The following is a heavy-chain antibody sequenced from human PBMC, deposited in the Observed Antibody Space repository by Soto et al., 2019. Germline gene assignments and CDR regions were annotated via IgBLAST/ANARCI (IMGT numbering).Heavy chain of an antibody. D-gene: IGHD6-6*01. CDR1: GCTFSDFD. CDR3: VKEAHRASRLEY. Sequence: QVQLVESGGGVVQPGRSLRLSCAASGCTFSDFDMHWVRQAPGKGLEWVAVISYRGSNKYYADSVKGRFTISRDNSNNMLYVQMDDLRPNDTAIYYCVKEAHRASRLEYWGRGTLVTVSS. J-gene: IGHJ4*02. V-gene: IGHV3-30*18. CDR2: ISYRGSNK.